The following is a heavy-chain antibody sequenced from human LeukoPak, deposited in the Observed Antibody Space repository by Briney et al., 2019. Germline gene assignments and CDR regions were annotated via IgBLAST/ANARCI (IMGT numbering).Heavy chain of an antibody. CDR2: ISAYNGDT. V-gene: IGHV1-18*01. J-gene: IGHJ6*02. CDR3: ARVAVRGVIIMSCYGMDV. D-gene: IGHD3-10*01. CDR1: GYTFSNYG. Sequence: GASVKVSCKASGYTFSNYGITWVRQAPGQRLEYMGWISAYNGDTNYAQNLQGRVTMTTETSTSTAYMELRSLRSDDTAVYYCARVAVRGVIIMSCYGMDVWGQGTTVTVSS.